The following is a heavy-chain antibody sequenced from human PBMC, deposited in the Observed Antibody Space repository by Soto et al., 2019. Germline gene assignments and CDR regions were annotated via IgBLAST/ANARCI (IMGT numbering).Heavy chain of an antibody. D-gene: IGHD3-3*01. CDR3: ARRRGVVQDGMDV. J-gene: IGHJ6*02. Sequence: QLQLQESGPGLVKPSETLSLTCTFSGGSIRSSSSYWDWIRQPPGKGLEWIGSIYYSGSTYYNPSLTSRVIISMDKSKNRFSLNVSSVTAADTAVYYCARRRGVVQDGMDVWGQGTTVIVSS. CDR1: GGSIRSSSSY. CDR2: IYYSGST. V-gene: IGHV4-39*01.